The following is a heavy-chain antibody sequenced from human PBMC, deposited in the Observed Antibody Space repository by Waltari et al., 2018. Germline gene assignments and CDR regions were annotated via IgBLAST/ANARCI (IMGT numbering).Heavy chain of an antibody. D-gene: IGHD3-3*01. CDR1: GGPISSSSYY. V-gene: IGHV4-39*07. CDR3: ARRHTIFGVVNWFDP. CDR2: IYYSGST. Sequence: QLQLQESGPGLVKPSETLSLTCTVSGGPISSSSYYWGWIRQPPGKGLEWIGSIYYSGSTYYNPSLKSRVTISVDTSKNQFSLKLSSVTAADTAVYYCARRHTIFGVVNWFDPWGQGTLVTVSS. J-gene: IGHJ5*02.